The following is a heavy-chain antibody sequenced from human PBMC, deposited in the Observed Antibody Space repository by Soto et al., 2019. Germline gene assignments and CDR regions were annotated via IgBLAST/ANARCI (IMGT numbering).Heavy chain of an antibody. V-gene: IGHV3-48*02. Sequence: GGSLRLSCAASGFTFSIYSMNWVRQAPGKGLEWVSYISSSSSTIYYADSVKGRFTISRDNAKNSLYLQMNSLRDEDTAVYYCARDPDNFQYYCDSSGSPPAGSLDYWGQGTLVTVSS. CDR1: GFTFSIYS. J-gene: IGHJ4*02. CDR2: ISSSSSTI. D-gene: IGHD3-22*01. CDR3: ARDPDNFQYYCDSSGSPPAGSLDY.